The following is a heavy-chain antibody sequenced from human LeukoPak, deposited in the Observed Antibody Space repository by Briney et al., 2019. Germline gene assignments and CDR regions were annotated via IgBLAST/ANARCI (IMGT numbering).Heavy chain of an antibody. D-gene: IGHD3-3*02. J-gene: IGHJ4*02. CDR3: ARETFLAPDN. V-gene: IGHV3-21*01. Sequence: GGSLRLSCAFSGFTFSSYAMNWVRQAPGKGLEWVSFITSSSSHIYYADSVKGRFTILRDNAKNSLYLQMNSLRAEDTAVYYCARETFLAPDNWGQGTLVTVSS. CDR2: ITSSSSHI. CDR1: GFTFSSYA.